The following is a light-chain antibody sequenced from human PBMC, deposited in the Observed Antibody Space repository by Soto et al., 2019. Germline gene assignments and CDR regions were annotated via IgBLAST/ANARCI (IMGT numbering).Light chain of an antibody. V-gene: IGKV1-5*03. Sequence: DIQMTQSPSTLSASGGDRVTITCRASQSISGWLAWYQHKPGRAPKLLIYKASGLESGVPSRFSGSGSGTEFTLTISRLEPEDSAMYHCQLYGSYMFTFGQGTKVDIK. CDR2: KAS. CDR3: QLYGSYMFT. CDR1: QSISGW. J-gene: IGKJ2*01.